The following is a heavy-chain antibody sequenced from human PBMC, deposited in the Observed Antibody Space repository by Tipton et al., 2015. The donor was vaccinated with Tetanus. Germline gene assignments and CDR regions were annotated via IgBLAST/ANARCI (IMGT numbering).Heavy chain of an antibody. CDR2: ISYDGSNK. D-gene: IGHD2-21*02. CDR1: GFTFSSYA. J-gene: IGHJ4*02. V-gene: IGHV3-30-3*01. Sequence: SLRLSCAASGFTFSSYAMHWVRQAPGKGLEWVAVISYDGSNKYYADSVKGRFTISRDNSKNTLYLQMNSLRAEDTAVYYCAREHIVVVTAIQGFDYWGQGTLVTVSP. CDR3: AREHIVVVTAIQGFDY.